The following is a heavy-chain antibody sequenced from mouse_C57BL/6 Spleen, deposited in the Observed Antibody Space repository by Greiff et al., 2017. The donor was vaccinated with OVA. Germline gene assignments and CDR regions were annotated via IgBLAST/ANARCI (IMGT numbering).Heavy chain of an antibody. Sequence: QVQLQQPGTELVKPGASVKLSCKASGYTFTSYWMHWVKQRPGQGLEWIGNINPSNGGTNYNEKFKSKATLTVDKSSSTAYMQLSSLTSEDSAVYYCARSREIHYYGSSYAGYWYFDVWGTGTTVTVSS. V-gene: IGHV1-53*01. J-gene: IGHJ1*03. CDR3: ARSREIHYYGSSYAGYWYFDV. D-gene: IGHD1-1*01. CDR1: GYTFTSYW. CDR2: INPSNGGT.